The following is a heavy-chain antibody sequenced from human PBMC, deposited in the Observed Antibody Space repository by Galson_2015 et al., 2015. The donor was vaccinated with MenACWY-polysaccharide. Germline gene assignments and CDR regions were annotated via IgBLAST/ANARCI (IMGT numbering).Heavy chain of an antibody. J-gene: IGHJ6*02. CDR1: GVSVSSTSYH. CDR2: VYNSGST. Sequence: ETLSLTRTVSGVSVSSTSYHWSWIRQPPGKGLEWIAYVYNSGSTKYNPSLKSRVTILVDTSKNQFSLKLSSVNAADTAVYYCARWIHDSSSSVLRGVEVWGQGTTVTVS. CDR3: ARWIHDSSSSVLRGVEV. V-gene: IGHV4-61*01. D-gene: IGHD6-6*01.